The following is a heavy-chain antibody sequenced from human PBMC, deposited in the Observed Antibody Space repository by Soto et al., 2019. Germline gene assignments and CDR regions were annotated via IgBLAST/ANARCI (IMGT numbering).Heavy chain of an antibody. CDR1: GFTFDDYT. J-gene: IGHJ4*02. CDR2: ISWDGGST. CDR3: AKGWGSSSSKGDGY. V-gene: IGHV3-43*01. Sequence: GGSLRLSCAASGFTFDDYTMHWVRQAPGKGLEWVSLISWDGGSTYYADSVKGRFTISRDNSKNSLYLQMNSLRTEDTALYYCAKGWGSSSSKGDGYWGQGTLVTVSS. D-gene: IGHD6-6*01.